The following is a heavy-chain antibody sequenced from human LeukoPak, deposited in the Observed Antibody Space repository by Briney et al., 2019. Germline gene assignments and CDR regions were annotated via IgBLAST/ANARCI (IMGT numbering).Heavy chain of an antibody. V-gene: IGHV3-30*04. D-gene: IGHD6-13*01. Sequence: GRSLRLSCAASGFTFSSYAMHWVRQAPGKGLEWVAVISYDGSNKYYADSVKGRFTISRDNSKNTLYLQMNSLRAEDTAVYYCARDHFIAAVGYAFDIWGQGTMVTVSS. CDR2: ISYDGSNK. J-gene: IGHJ3*02. CDR1: GFTFSSYA. CDR3: ARDHFIAAVGYAFDI.